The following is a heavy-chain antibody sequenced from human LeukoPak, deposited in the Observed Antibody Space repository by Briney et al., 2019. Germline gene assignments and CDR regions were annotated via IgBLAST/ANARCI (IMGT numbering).Heavy chain of an antibody. CDR1: GFIFNNYG. D-gene: IGHD5-24*01. V-gene: IGHV3-33*05. Sequence: PGGSLRLSCATTGFIFNNYGMHWVRQAPGKGLEWVALMPYDGSDKYYADSVKGRFTISRDNSKNTLYLQMNSLRVEDTAKYYCARDLKMKYCDFWGQGTLVTVSS. J-gene: IGHJ4*02. CDR2: MPYDGSDK. CDR3: ARDLKMKYCDF.